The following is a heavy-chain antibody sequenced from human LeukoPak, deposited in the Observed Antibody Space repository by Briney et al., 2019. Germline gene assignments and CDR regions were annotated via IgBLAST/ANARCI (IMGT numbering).Heavy chain of an antibody. D-gene: IGHD4-17*01. Sequence: GGSLRLSCAAPGFPFSSYAMSWVRQAPGKGLEWVSSISRGGGTYYIDSVRGRFTISSDTSKNTLYLQMNSLTAEDTAVYFCAKGGDDGDYSSYWGQGTLVAVSS. CDR2: ISRGGGT. CDR3: AKGGDDGDYSSY. J-gene: IGHJ4*02. V-gene: IGHV3-23*01. CDR1: GFPFSSYA.